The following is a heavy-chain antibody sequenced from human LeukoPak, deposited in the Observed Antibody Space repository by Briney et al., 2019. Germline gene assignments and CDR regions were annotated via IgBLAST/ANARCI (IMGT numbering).Heavy chain of an antibody. J-gene: IGHJ3*02. CDR1: GGSISSSSYY. CDR2: IYHSGST. Sequence: SETLSLTCTVSGGSISSSSYYWGWIRQPPGKGLEWIGSIYHSGSTYYNPPLKSRVTISVDTSKNQFSLKLSSVTAADTAVYYCARDGSGSYGGEAFDIWGQGTMVTVSS. V-gene: IGHV4-39*07. CDR3: ARDGSGSYGGEAFDI. D-gene: IGHD1-26*01.